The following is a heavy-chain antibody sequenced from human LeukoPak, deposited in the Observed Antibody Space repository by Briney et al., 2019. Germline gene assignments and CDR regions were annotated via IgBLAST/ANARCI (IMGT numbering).Heavy chain of an antibody. CDR3: ARDYYDSSGYYKTFDY. CDR1: GFTFSSYG. J-gene: IGHJ4*02. Sequence: GGSLRLSCAASGFTFSSYGMHWVRQAPGKGLEWVAVIWYDGTNKYYADSVKGRFTISRDNSKNTLYLQMNSLRAEDTAAYYCARDYYDSSGYYKTFDYWGQGTLVTVSS. D-gene: IGHD3-22*01. CDR2: IWYDGTNK. V-gene: IGHV3-33*01.